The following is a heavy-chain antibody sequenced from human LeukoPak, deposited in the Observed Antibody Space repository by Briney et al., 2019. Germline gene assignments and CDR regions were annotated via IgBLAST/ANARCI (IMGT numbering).Heavy chain of an antibody. CDR2: IWYDGSNN. Sequence: GRSLRLSCAAAGFSFSSNGMHCVRQAPGEGLEWGAVIWYDGSNNYYADSVKGRFTISRDNSKNTLYLQMNSLRAEDTAVYYCARDLKQWLVGGGDGMDVWGKGTTVTVSS. CDR3: ARDLKQWLVGGGDGMDV. V-gene: IGHV3-33*01. D-gene: IGHD6-19*01. CDR1: GFSFSSNG. J-gene: IGHJ6*04.